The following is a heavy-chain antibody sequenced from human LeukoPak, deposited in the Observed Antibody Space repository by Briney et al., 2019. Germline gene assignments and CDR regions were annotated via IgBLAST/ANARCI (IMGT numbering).Heavy chain of an antibody. D-gene: IGHD3-3*01. J-gene: IGHJ3*02. CDR1: EFTVSSTY. V-gene: IGHV3-53*01. Sequence: QPGGSLRLSCAASEFTVSSTYITWLRQAPGKGLEWDSVIYPGGNALYADSVKGRFTISRDISKNIVYLQINNLRVEDTAVYYCARDRRSGLGHAFDIWGQGTVVTVSS. CDR2: IYPGGNA. CDR3: ARDRRSGLGHAFDI.